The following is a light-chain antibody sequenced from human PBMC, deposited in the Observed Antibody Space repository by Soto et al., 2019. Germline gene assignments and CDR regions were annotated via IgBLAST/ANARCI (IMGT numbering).Light chain of an antibody. Sequence: QPVLTQSPSASASLGASVKLTCTLSSGHSSYAIAWHQQQPEKGPRYLMKLNSDGSHSEGAGIPDRFSGSSSGAERYLTISSLHAEDEADYYCKTWGTGIVVFGGGTKRTVL. J-gene: IGLJ2*01. CDR3: KTWGTGIVV. CDR1: SGHSSYA. CDR2: LNSDGSH. V-gene: IGLV4-69*01.